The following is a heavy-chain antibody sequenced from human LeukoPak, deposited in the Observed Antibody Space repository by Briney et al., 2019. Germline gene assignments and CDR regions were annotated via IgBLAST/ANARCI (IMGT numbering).Heavy chain of an antibody. Sequence: ASVKVSCKASGGTFSSYAISWVRQAPGQGLEWMGGIIPIFGTANYAQKFKSRVTITTDESTSTAYMELSSLRSEDTAVYYCARGARDGYNLIDYWGQGTLVTVSS. CDR3: ARGARDGYNLIDY. D-gene: IGHD5-24*01. J-gene: IGHJ4*02. CDR2: IIPIFGTA. V-gene: IGHV1-69*05. CDR1: GGTFSSYA.